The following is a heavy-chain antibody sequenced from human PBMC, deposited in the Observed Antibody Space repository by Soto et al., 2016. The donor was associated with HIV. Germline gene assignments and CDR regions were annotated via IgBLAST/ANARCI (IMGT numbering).Heavy chain of an antibody. Sequence: RFTISRDNSKNTLYLQMNSLRAEDTAVYYCAKVQEGVYRSFDYFDYWGQGTLVTVSS. V-gene: IGHV3-23*01. J-gene: IGHJ4*02. D-gene: IGHD3-10*01. CDR3: AKVQEGVYRSFDYFDY.